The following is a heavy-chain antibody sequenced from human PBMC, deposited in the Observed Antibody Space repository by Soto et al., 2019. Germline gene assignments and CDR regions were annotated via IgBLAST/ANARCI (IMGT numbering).Heavy chain of an antibody. CDR3: ARHGFVAAAPLRGYYYAMDV. CDR1: GYDFTTFW. CDR2: VYPGDSET. D-gene: IGHD2-15*01. Sequence: PGESLKISCQGGGYDFTTFWIAWVRQMPGKGLEWMGIVYPGDSETRYSPSFQGQVTISADKSTNTAYLQWTSLKASDTAMYYCARHGFVAAAPLRGYYYAMDVWGQGTTVTVSS. V-gene: IGHV5-51*01. J-gene: IGHJ6*02.